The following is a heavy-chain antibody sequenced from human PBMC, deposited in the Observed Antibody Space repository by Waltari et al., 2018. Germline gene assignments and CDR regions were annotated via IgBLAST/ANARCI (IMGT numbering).Heavy chain of an antibody. D-gene: IGHD3-3*01. J-gene: IGHJ5*02. CDR3: ARLPPRDTNFEVALFDP. V-gene: IGHV4-39*07. Sequence: QLHPQESGPGPVKPSATLPLTCTIPAVPISGSRSYWGWVGQSPGRGPASLASIHVSRTTLYNPSPQSRISIAVDTSKHQFPLKLSFVTDADSAMYFCARLPPRDTNFEVALFDPWGQGTLVTVSS. CDR1: AVPISGSRSY. CDR2: IHVSRTT.